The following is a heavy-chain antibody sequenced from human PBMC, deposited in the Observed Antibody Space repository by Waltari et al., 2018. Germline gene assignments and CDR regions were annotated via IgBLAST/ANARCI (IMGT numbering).Heavy chain of an antibody. V-gene: IGHV3-48*04. D-gene: IGHD3-9*01. Sequence: EVQLVESGGALVQPGESLRLSCAASGFNFSTYTMNWVRQAPGRGLEWLSYITRSSGTIYYADSVKGRFTISRDNAQNSLYLQMSSLRAEDTAVYFCVRHGRFTGKSYYFDHWGQGTLVTVS. CDR2: ITRSSGTI. J-gene: IGHJ4*01. CDR1: GFNFSTYT. CDR3: VRHGRFTGKSYYFDH.